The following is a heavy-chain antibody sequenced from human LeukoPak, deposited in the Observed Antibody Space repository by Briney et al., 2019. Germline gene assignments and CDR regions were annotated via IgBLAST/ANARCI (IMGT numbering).Heavy chain of an antibody. CDR2: ISASGSYT. CDR3: AREDKWYFDL. CDR1: GFTFSDYY. V-gene: IGHV3-11*05. Sequence: PGGSLRLSCAASGFTFSDYYMSWIRQAPGKVLEWVSKISASGSYTNDADSVKGRFTIYRDNAKNSLYLHMNSLRAEDTAVYYCAREDKWYFDLWGRGTLVTVSS. J-gene: IGHJ2*01.